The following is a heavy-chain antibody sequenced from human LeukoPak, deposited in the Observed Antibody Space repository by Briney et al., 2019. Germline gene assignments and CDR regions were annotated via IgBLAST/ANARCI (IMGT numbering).Heavy chain of an antibody. CDR1: GLTFSSYG. V-gene: IGHV3-30*18. D-gene: IGHD3-22*01. J-gene: IGHJ5*02. CDR2: ISYDGSNK. CDR3: AKDMSADYDSSGYLT. Sequence: GGSLRLSCAASGLTFSSYGMHLVRQAPGKGLEWVAVISYDGSNKHYADSVKGRFTISRDNSKNTLYLQMNSLRAEDTALYYCAKDMSADYDSSGYLTWGQGTLVTVSS.